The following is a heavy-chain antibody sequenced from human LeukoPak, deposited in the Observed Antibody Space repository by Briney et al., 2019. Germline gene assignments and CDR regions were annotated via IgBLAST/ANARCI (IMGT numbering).Heavy chain of an antibody. V-gene: IGHV4-4*02. CDR2: IYHSGST. CDR1: GGSISSSNW. D-gene: IGHD2-21*02. J-gene: IGHJ4*02. Sequence: PSGTLSLTCAVSGGSISSSNWWSWVRQPPGMGLEWIGEIYHSGSTNYNPSLKSRVTISVDKSKNQFSLKLSSVTAADTAVYYCARDQRCGGDCYWPFDYWGQGTLVTVSS. CDR3: ARDQRCGGDCYWPFDY.